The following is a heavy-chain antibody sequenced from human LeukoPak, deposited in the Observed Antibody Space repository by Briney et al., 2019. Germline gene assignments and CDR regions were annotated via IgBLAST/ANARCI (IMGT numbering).Heavy chain of an antibody. J-gene: IGHJ6*02. CDR1: GYTFTSYG. Sequence: ASVKVSCKASGYTFTSYGISWVRQAPGQGLEWMGWISAYNGNTNYAQKLQGRVTMTTDTSTSTAYMELRSLRSDDTAVYYCARDCTNGVCNLIPYYYYGMDVWGQGTTVTVSS. CDR3: ARDCTNGVCNLIPYYYYGMDV. D-gene: IGHD2-8*01. V-gene: IGHV1-18*01. CDR2: ISAYNGNT.